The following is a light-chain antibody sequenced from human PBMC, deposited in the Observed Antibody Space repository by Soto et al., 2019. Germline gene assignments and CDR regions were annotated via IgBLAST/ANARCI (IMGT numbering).Light chain of an antibody. J-gene: IGKJ4*01. CDR1: QSVSSY. CDR2: DAS. CDR3: QQHGNSLT. V-gene: IGKV3-11*01. Sequence: EIVLTQSPATLSLSPGERATLSCRASQSVSSYLAWYQQKPGQAPRLLIYDASNRATGIPARFSGSGSGTDFTLTISSLEPEDFAVYYCQQHGNSLTFGGGTKVEIK.